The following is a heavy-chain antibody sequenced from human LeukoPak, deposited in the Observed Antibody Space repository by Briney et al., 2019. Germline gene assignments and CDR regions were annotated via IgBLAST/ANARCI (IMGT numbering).Heavy chain of an antibody. Sequence: SETLSLTCTVSGVSISRSSYYWGWIRQRQGKGLEWIVSIYCSGSTYYNPSLKSRVTISVDTSTNQSSLKLSSVTAADTAVYYWARHCPLAVAGTSDAFDIWGQGTMVTVSS. D-gene: IGHD6-19*01. V-gene: IGHV4-39*01. CDR1: GVSISRSSYY. CDR2: IYCSGST. J-gene: IGHJ3*02. CDR3: ARHCPLAVAGTSDAFDI.